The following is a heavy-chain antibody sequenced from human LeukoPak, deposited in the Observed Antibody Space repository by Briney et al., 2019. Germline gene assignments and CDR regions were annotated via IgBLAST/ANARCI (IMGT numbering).Heavy chain of an antibody. V-gene: IGHV1-46*01. CDR1: GYTFTSYY. J-gene: IGHJ4*02. Sequence: ASVTVSCKASGYTFTSYYMHWVRQAPGQGLEWMGIINPSGGSTSYAQRFQGRVTMTRDTSTSTVYMELSSLRSEDTAVYYCARTSGRIVGALTIDYWGQGTLVTVSS. D-gene: IGHD1-26*01. CDR2: INPSGGST. CDR3: ARTSGRIVGALTIDY.